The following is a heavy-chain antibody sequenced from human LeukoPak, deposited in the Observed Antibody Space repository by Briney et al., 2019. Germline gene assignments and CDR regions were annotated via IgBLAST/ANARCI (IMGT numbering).Heavy chain of an antibody. CDR2: IYYSGST. Sequence: SETLSLTCTVSGGSISSSSYYRGWIRQPPGKGLEWIGSIYYSGSTYYNPSLKSRVTISVDTSKNQFSLKLSSVTAADTAVYYCAREALLGGDLDYWGQGTLVTVSS. J-gene: IGHJ4*02. V-gene: IGHV4-39*07. CDR1: GGSISSSSYY. D-gene: IGHD2-21*02. CDR3: AREALLGGDLDY.